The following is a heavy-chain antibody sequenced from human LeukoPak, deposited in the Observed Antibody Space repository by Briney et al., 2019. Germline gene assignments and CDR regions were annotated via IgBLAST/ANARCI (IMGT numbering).Heavy chain of an antibody. D-gene: IGHD3-10*01. CDR1: GYTFTNYG. CDR2: INPYNGNT. CDR3: ARKSRITRIRGDDAFDI. J-gene: IGHJ3*02. V-gene: IGHV1-18*01. Sequence: ASVKVSCKASGYTFTNYGISWVRQGPGQGLEWTGWINPYNGNTNYAQKFQGRVTLTTDTSTSTAYMELRSLRYDDTAVYYCARKSRITRIRGDDAFDIWGQGTMVTVSS.